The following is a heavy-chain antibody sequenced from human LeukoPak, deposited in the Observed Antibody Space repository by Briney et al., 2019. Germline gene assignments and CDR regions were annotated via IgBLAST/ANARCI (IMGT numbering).Heavy chain of an antibody. V-gene: IGHV4-4*07. Sequence: SETLSLTCTVSGGSISNYYWSWIRQPAGKGLEWIGRIYTSGSTNYNPSLESRVTMSVDTSKNQFSLKLSSVTAADTAVYYCARARGRGWEPYFDYWGQGTLVTVSS. J-gene: IGHJ4*02. CDR2: IYTSGST. D-gene: IGHD6-19*01. CDR3: ARARGRGWEPYFDY. CDR1: GGSISNYY.